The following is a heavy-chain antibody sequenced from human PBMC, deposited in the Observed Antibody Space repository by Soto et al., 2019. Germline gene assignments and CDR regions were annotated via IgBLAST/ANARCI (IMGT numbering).Heavy chain of an antibody. D-gene: IGHD6-25*01. CDR2: MNPNTGNT. CDR1: GYTFISFD. Sequence: QVQLVQSGAEVKKPGASVRVSCQASGYTFISFDINWVRQATGQGLEWMGWMNPNTGNTGYEQKLQGRVTVTRNTSIGTAYMELSSLTSEDTAVYYCARRKERSGPDYLDSWGEGTLVTVSS. J-gene: IGHJ4*02. CDR3: ARRKERSGPDYLDS. V-gene: IGHV1-8*01.